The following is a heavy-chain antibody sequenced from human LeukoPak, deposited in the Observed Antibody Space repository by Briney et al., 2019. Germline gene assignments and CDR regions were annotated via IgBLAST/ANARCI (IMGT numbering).Heavy chain of an antibody. CDR2: IYYSGST. V-gene: IGHV4-30-4*01. J-gene: IGHJ4*02. CDR3: ARSYGDYEVTPFDY. D-gene: IGHD4-17*01. Sequence: PSETLSLTCTVSGGSISSGDYYWSWIRQPPGKGLEWIGYIYYSGSTYYNPSLKSRVTISVDTSKNQFSLKLSSVTAADTAVYYCARSYGDYEVTPFDYWGQGTLVTVSS. CDR1: GGSISSGDYY.